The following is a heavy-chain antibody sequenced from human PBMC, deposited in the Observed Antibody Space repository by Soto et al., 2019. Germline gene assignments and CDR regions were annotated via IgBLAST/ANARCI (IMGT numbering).Heavy chain of an antibody. Sequence: PAGSLTLSCALSGFPLGRYCMNWVRQAPGKGLEWFGSISFSGDYIYYADSVKSRFTLTRDNDSNSMYLQMNRTGVDDTALYFCARAPYNWNHDYWGQGTQVTVSS. D-gene: IGHD1-20*01. CDR2: ISFSGDYI. J-gene: IGHJ4*02. CDR1: GFPLGRYC. V-gene: IGHV3-21*01. CDR3: ARAPYNWNHDY.